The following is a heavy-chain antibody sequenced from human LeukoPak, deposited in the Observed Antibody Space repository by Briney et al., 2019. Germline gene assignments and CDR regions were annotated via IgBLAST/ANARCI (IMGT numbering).Heavy chain of an antibody. D-gene: IGHD6-13*01. CDR2: IYPGDSDT. CDR3: ARHPLYSSSSSNWFDP. Sequence: GESLKISCKGSGYSFTSYWIGWVRQMPGEGLEWMGIIYPGDSDTRYSPSFQGQVTISADKSISTAYLQWSSLKASDTAMYYCARHPLYSSSSSNWFDPWGQGTLVTVSS. V-gene: IGHV5-51*01. J-gene: IGHJ5*02. CDR1: GYSFTSYW.